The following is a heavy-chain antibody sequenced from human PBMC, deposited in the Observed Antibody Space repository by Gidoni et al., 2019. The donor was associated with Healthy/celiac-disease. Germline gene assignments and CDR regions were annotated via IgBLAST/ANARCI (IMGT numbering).Heavy chain of an antibody. CDR2: IYYSGST. CDR3: ARQPSIADRPKNWYFDL. Sequence: QLQLQESGPGLVKPSETLSLTCTVSGGHISSSSYYWGWIRQPPGKGLEWIGSIYYSGSTYYNPSLKSRVTISVDTSKNQFSLKLSSVTAADTAVYYCARQPSIADRPKNWYFDLWGRGTLVTVSS. J-gene: IGHJ2*01. V-gene: IGHV4-39*07. CDR1: GGHISSSSYY. D-gene: IGHD6-6*01.